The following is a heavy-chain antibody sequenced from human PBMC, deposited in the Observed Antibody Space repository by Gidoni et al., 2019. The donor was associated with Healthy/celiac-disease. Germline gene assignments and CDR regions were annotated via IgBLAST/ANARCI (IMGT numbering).Heavy chain of an antibody. CDR3: ARGTPTTVTNGGYGMDV. J-gene: IGHJ6*02. V-gene: IGHV1-2*04. D-gene: IGHD4-17*01. CDR2: INPNSGGT. CDR1: GYTFTGYY. Sequence: QVQLVQSGAEVTKPGASVKVSCKASGYTFTGYYMHWVRQAPGQGLEWMGWINPNSGGTNYAQKFQGWVTMTRDTSISTAYMELSRLRSDDTAVYYCARGTPTTVTNGGYGMDVWGQGTTVTVSS.